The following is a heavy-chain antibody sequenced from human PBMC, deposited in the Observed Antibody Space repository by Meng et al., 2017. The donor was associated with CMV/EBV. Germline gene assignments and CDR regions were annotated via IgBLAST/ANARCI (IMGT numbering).Heavy chain of an antibody. CDR1: GFAVSGNY. J-gene: IGHJ4*02. CDR3: ARASFWGCDY. V-gene: IGHV3-7*01. CDR2: IKQDGSEK. D-gene: IGHD7-27*01. Sequence: GGSLRLSCAASGFAVSGNYMSWVRQAPGKGLQWVANIKQDGSEKYYVDSVKGRFTISRDNAKNSLYLQMNSLRAEDTAVYYCARASFWGCDYWGQGTLVTVSS.